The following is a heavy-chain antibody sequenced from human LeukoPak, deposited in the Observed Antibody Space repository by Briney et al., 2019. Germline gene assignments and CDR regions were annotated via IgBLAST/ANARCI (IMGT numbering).Heavy chain of an antibody. CDR1: GFTFSSYA. CDR3: AKDPTNDYGDYYFDY. Sequence: GGSLRLSCAASGFTFSSYAMSWVRQAPGKGLEWVSAISGSGCSTYYADSVKGRFTISRDNSKNTQYLQMNSLRAEDTAVYYCAKDPTNDYGDYYFDYWGQGTLVTVSS. J-gene: IGHJ4*02. CDR2: ISGSGCST. D-gene: IGHD4-17*01. V-gene: IGHV3-23*01.